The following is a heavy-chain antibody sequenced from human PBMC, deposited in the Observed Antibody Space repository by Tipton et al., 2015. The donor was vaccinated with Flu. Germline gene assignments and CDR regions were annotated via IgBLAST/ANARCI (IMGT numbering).Heavy chain of an antibody. D-gene: IGHD3-22*01. CDR2: IYYNGTT. V-gene: IGHV4-59*08. J-gene: IGHJ1*01. CDR3: AGLRREERYYDTRGLLD. Sequence: TLSLTCTVSGGSISNYYWSWIRQSPGKGLEWVGYIYYNGTTNYNPSLKSRVTMSVDTSKNQFSLRVTSVTAADTAVYYCAGLRREERYYDTRGLLDWGQGTLVAVSS. CDR1: GGSISNYY.